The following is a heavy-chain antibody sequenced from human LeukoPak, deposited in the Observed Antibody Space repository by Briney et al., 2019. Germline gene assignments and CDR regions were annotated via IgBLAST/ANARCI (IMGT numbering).Heavy chain of an antibody. CDR1: GGSISSYY. CDR2: IYYSGST. J-gene: IGHJ4*02. CDR3: ARDAGDYYGSGSSGYFDY. Sequence: SETLSLTCTVSGGSISSYYWSWIRQPPGKGLEWIGYIYYSGSTNYNPSLKSRVTISVDTSKNQFSLKLSSVTAADTAVYYCARDAGDYYGSGSSGYFDYWGQGTLVTVSS. D-gene: IGHD3-10*01. V-gene: IGHV4-59*01.